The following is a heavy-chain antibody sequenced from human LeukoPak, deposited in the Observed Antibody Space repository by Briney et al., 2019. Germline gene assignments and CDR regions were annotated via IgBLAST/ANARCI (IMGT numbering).Heavy chain of an antibody. Sequence: GASVKGSCKASGYTFTSYYMHWVRQAPGQGLEWMGIINPSGGSTSYAQKFQGRVTMTRDTSTSTVYMELSSLRSEDTAVYYCARVVPAATPSYYYFDYWGQGTLVTVSS. D-gene: IGHD2-2*01. J-gene: IGHJ4*02. V-gene: IGHV1-46*03. CDR1: GYTFTSYY. CDR3: ARVVPAATPSYYYFDY. CDR2: INPSGGST.